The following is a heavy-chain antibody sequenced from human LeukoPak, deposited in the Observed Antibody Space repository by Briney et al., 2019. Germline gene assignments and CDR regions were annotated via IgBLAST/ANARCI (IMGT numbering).Heavy chain of an antibody. CDR1: GGSISSYY. V-gene: IGHV4-59*01. D-gene: IGHD6-19*01. Sequence: SETLSLTCTVSGGSISSYYWSWIRQPPEKGLEWIGYIYNNGRTNYNPSLKSRVTISVDTSKNQFSLKLSSVTAADTAVYYCARVMGSDWYPLAYWGQGTLVTVSS. J-gene: IGHJ4*02. CDR2: IYNNGRT. CDR3: ARVMGSDWYPLAY.